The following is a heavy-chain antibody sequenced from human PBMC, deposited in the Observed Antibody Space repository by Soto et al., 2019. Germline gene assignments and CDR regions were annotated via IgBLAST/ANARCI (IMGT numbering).Heavy chain of an antibody. J-gene: IGHJ5*02. D-gene: IGHD3-3*01. Sequence: QVHLQESGPGLVKPSQTLSLTCTVSGGFVNSVNNYWSWIRKPPGKVLEWLGYIFYTGSTYYNPSLWSRITRSIDTSKNRFSLKLTSVTAADTAVYYCARVPFSSFGVADPPVGWFDPWGQGTLVTVSS. V-gene: IGHV4-30-4*01. CDR2: IFYTGST. CDR3: ARVPFSSFGVADPPVGWFDP. CDR1: GGFVNSVNNY.